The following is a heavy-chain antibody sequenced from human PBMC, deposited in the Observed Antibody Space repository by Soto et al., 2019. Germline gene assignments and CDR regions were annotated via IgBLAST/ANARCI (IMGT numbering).Heavy chain of an antibody. Sequence: ASVKVSCKASGYTFTSYCISWVLEAPGQGLEWMGWISAYNGNTNYAQKLQGRVTMTTDTSTSTAYMELRSLRSDDTAVYYCAREYSSGADDAFDIWGQGTMVTVSS. CDR2: ISAYNGNT. V-gene: IGHV1-18*01. CDR3: AREYSSGADDAFDI. D-gene: IGHD6-19*01. J-gene: IGHJ3*02. CDR1: GYTFTSYC.